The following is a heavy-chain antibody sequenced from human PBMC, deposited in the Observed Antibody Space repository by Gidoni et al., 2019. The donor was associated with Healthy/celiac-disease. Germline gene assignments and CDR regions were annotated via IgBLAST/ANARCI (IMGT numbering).Heavy chain of an antibody. CDR2: MKPNSGKR. J-gene: IGHJ4*02. V-gene: IGHV1-8*01. CDR1: GYTFTSYD. CDR3: AREYGSASGVDY. D-gene: IGHD3-10*01. Sequence: QVQLVQSGTEVKKPGASVKVSCKASGYTFTSYDINWVRQAPGQGPAWLGWMKPNSGKRGYAQKFQGRVTMTRNTSVRTAYMELSSLRSEDTAVYYCAREYGSASGVDYWGQGTLVTVSS.